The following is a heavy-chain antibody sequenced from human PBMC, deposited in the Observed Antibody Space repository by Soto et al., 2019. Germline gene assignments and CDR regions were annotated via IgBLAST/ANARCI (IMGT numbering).Heavy chain of an antibody. J-gene: IGHJ4*02. Sequence: QVQLQQWGAGLLKPSETLSLTCAVYGGSFSTDYWSWIRQPPGKGLEWIGEINPSGGTNYNPSLKSRVTISVATSKNQFSLKLSSVTAADTAVYYCARVLAARASRDFDYWGQGTLVTASS. CDR2: INPSGGT. D-gene: IGHD6-6*01. CDR3: ARVLAARASRDFDY. CDR1: GGSFSTDY. V-gene: IGHV4-34*01.